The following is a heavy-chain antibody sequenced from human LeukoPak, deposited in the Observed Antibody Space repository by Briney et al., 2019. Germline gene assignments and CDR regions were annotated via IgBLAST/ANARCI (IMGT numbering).Heavy chain of an antibody. CDR3: ARGGYYYGSGSYLYYYYMDV. Sequence: SETLSLTCTVSGGSISSYYWSWIRQPPGKGLEWIGYIYYSGSSNYNPSLKSRVTISVDTSKNQFSLKLSSVTAADTAVYYCARGGYYYGSGSYLYYYYMDVWGKGTTVTVSS. D-gene: IGHD3-10*01. CDR1: GGSISSYY. CDR2: IYYSGSS. V-gene: IGHV4-59*01. J-gene: IGHJ6*03.